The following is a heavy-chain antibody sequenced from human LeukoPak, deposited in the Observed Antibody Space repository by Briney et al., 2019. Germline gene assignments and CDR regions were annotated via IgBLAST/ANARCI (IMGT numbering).Heavy chain of an antibody. CDR2: ISRSSGTI. V-gene: IGHV3-48*01. Sequence: GGSLRLSCGASGFNLNSYSMNWVRQVPEKGLEWISYISRSSGTIYYADSVKGRFTISRDNAKNSMYLQMNSLRVEDTAVYYCARAQYDNADGDFDYWGQGTLVTVSS. D-gene: IGHD3-22*01. J-gene: IGHJ4*02. CDR3: ARAQYDNADGDFDY. CDR1: GFNLNSYS.